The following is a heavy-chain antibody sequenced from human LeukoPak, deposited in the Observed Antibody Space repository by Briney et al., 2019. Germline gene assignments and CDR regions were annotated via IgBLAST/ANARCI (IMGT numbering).Heavy chain of an antibody. V-gene: IGHV4-4*07. CDR2: IYTSGST. D-gene: IGHD5-18*01. Sequence: SETLSLTCTVSGGSISSYYWSWIRQPAGKGLKWIGRIYTSGSTNYNPSLKSRVTMSVDTSKNQFSLKLSSVTAADTAVYYCARDGWIQLWLGAFDIWGQGTMVTVSS. CDR3: ARDGWIQLWLGAFDI. J-gene: IGHJ3*02. CDR1: GGSISSYY.